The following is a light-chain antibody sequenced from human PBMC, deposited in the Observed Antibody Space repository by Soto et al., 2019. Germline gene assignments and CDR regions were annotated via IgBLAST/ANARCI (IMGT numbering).Light chain of an antibody. CDR2: EVN. V-gene: IGLV2-11*01. J-gene: IGLJ1*01. CDR1: SSDVGSYDA. Sequence: QSVLTQPRSVSGASGQSVTISCTGTSSDVGSYDAVSWYQHHPGKVPKLMIYEVNKRPSGVSYRFSGSKSGNTASLTISGLQAEDEADYYCCSYAGTSYVFGSGTKVTVL. CDR3: CSYAGTSYV.